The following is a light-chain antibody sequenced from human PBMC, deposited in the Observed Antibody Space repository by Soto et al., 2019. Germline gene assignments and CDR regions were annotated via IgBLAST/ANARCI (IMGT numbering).Light chain of an antibody. CDR1: QDISNH. V-gene: IGKV1-33*01. J-gene: IGKJ4*01. CDR2: VAS. Sequence: DIQMTQSPSSLSASAGDKVTITCQASQDISNHLNWYQQKAGKAPKLLINVASNLETGVPSRFSGSGSGTDFTLTISSLQPEDIATYYCQQYVNALTFGGGTKVDIK. CDR3: QQYVNALT.